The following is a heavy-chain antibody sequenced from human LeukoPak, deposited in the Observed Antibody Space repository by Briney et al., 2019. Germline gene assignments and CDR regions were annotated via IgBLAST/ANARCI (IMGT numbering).Heavy chain of an antibody. J-gene: IGHJ4*02. CDR2: ISSSGSTI. CDR1: GFTFSSYS. V-gene: IGHV3-48*04. D-gene: IGHD3-9*01. CDR3: ARDHPSDILTGYYSFDY. Sequence: GGSLRLSCAASGFTFSSYSMNWVRQAPGKGLEWVSYISSSGSTIYYADSVKGRFTISRDNAKNSLYLQMNSLRAEDTAVYYCARDHPSDILTGYYSFDYWGQGTLVTVSS.